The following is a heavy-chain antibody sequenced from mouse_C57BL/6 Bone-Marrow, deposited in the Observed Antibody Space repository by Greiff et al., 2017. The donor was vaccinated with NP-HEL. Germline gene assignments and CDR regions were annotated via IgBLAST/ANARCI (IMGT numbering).Heavy chain of an antibody. CDR1: GFNIKDDY. J-gene: IGHJ2*01. V-gene: IGHV14-4*01. D-gene: IGHD2-4*01. CDR3: TTGGMDYDGRSDY. Sequence: EVQLQQSGAELVRPGASVKLSCTASGFNIKDDYMHWVKQRPEQGLEWIGWIDPENGDTEYASKFQGKATITADTSSNTAYLQLSSLTSEDTAVYYCTTGGMDYDGRSDYWGQGTTLTVSS. CDR2: IDPENGDT.